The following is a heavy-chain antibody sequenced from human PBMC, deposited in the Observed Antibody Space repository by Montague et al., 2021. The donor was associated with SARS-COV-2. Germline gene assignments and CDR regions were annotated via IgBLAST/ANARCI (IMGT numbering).Heavy chain of an antibody. CDR2: ISSSSYI. V-gene: IGHV3-21*01. CDR3: ARDGLRLGELSPI. Sequence: SLRPSCAASGFTFSSYSMNWVRQAPGKGLEWVSSISSSSYIYYADSVKGRLTISRDNAKNSLYLQMNSLRAEDTAVYYCARDGLRLGELSPIWGQGTMVTVSS. J-gene: IGHJ3*02. D-gene: IGHD3-16*02. CDR1: GFTFSSYS.